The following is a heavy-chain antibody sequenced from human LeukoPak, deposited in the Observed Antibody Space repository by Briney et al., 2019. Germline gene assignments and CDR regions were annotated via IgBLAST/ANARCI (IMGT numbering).Heavy chain of an antibody. CDR1: GYTFTDYY. D-gene: IGHD6-6*01. CDR3: ARWAYSSSSVDC. J-gene: IGHJ4*02. V-gene: IGHV1-2*02. Sequence: ASVKVSCKASGYTFTDYYMYWVRQTPGQGLEWMGWINPNSGGTNYAQKFQGRVTMTRDTSISTAYMELSRLRSDDTAVYYCARWAYSSSSVDCWGQGTLVTVSS. CDR2: INPNSGGT.